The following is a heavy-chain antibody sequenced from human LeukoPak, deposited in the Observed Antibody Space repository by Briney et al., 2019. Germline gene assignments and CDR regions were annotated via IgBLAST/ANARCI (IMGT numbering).Heavy chain of an antibody. D-gene: IGHD5-18*01. CDR1: GFTFSSYS. CDR2: ISSSSSYI. CDR3: ARDGKVDTAMSPTHWYFDL. Sequence: PGGSLRLSCAASGFTFSSYSMNWVRQAPGKGLEWVSSISSSSSYIYYADSVKGRFTISRDNAKNSLYLQMNSLRAEDTAVYYCARDGKVDTAMSPTHWYFDLWGRGTLVTVSS. V-gene: IGHV3-21*01. J-gene: IGHJ2*01.